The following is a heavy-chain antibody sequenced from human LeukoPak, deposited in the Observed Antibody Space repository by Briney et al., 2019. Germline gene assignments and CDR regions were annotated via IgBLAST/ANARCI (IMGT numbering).Heavy chain of an antibody. CDR3: AKIGAAAGAPDSDY. CDR2: IRYDGSNK. J-gene: IGHJ4*02. Sequence: GGSLRLSCAASGFTFSSYSMNWVRQAPGKGLEWVAFIRYDGSNKYYADSVKGRFTISRDNSKNTLYLQMNSLRAEDTAVYYCAKIGAAAGAPDSDYWGQGTLVTVSS. CDR1: GFTFSSYS. D-gene: IGHD6-13*01. V-gene: IGHV3-30*02.